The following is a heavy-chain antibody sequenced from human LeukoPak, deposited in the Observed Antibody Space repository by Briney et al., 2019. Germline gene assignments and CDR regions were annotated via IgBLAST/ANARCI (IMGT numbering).Heavy chain of an antibody. V-gene: IGHV3-74*01. CDR1: GFTFSSYA. D-gene: IGHD6-19*01. CDR2: LDTGGRTT. J-gene: IGHJ4*02. Sequence: PGGSLRLSCAASGFTFSSYAMSWVRQAPGKGLEWVSRLDTGGRTTTYADSVRGRFTISRDNAKDTLYLQMNSLRAEDTAVYYCASGLLMAGGTLDHWGRGTLVTVSS. CDR3: ASGLLMAGGTLDH.